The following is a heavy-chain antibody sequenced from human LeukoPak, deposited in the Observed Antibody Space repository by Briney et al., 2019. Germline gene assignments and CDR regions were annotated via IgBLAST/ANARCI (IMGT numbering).Heavy chain of an antibody. CDR1: GFRFSSYK. Sequence: GGSLRLSCAASGFRFSSYKMNWVRQAPGRGLEWVSYIGNTGRTIYYVDSVKGRFTVSRGNAKNSLYLQMNSLRAEDTAIYYCVRGDRYFFDYWGQGTLVTVSS. CDR3: VRGDRYFFDY. J-gene: IGHJ4*02. D-gene: IGHD1-14*01. V-gene: IGHV3-48*03. CDR2: IGNTGRTI.